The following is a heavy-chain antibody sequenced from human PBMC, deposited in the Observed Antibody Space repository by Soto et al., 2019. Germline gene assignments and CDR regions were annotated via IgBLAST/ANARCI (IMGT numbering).Heavy chain of an antibody. CDR2: VYYSGST. Sequence: QVQLQESGPGLVKPSETLSLTCTVSGGSISDYYWSWFRQAPGKGLDWIGYVYYSGSTNYNPSLQSRVTMSVDTSKNQFSLKRSSVTAADTAVYYWARQAIDWGQGPLVTVSS. CDR1: GGSISDYY. J-gene: IGHJ4*02. CDR3: ARQAID. V-gene: IGHV4-59*08.